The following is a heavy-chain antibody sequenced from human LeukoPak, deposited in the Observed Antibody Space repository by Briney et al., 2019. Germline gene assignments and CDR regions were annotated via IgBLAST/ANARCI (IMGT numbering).Heavy chain of an antibody. J-gene: IGHJ4*02. D-gene: IGHD3-10*01. CDR3: ARCGAGSGSYYTIDY. CDR1: GYTFTGYY. CDR2: INPNSGGT. V-gene: IGHV1-2*02. Sequence: ASVKVSCKASGYTFTGYYMHWVRQAPGQGLEWMGWINPNSGGTNYAQRFQGRVTMTRDTSISTAYMELSRLRSDDTAVYYCARCGAGSGSYYTIDYWGQGTLVTVSS.